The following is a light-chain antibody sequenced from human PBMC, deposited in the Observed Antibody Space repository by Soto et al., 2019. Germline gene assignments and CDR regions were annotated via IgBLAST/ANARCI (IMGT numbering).Light chain of an antibody. J-gene: IGKJ2*01. CDR3: QQSDSTPST. CDR1: QTISTY. CDR2: DAS. V-gene: IGKV1-39*01. Sequence: DIQMTQSPSSLSASGGDRVTITCRASQTISTYLNWYQQKPGKAPRLLIYDASSLLSGVPSRFSGSGSGTDFTLTIASLQPEDFSTYYCQQSDSTPSTFGQGTKVEI.